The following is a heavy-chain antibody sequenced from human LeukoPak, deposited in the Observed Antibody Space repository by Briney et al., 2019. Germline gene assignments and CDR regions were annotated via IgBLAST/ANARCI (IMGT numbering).Heavy chain of an antibody. CDR1: GYTFTGYY. J-gene: IGHJ4*02. CDR3: ARDFPRGRDMVRGKSQTNDY. CDR2: INPNSGGT. D-gene: IGHD3-10*01. V-gene: IGHV1-2*02. Sequence: ASVKVSCKASGYTFTGYYMHWVRQAPGQGLEWMGWINPNSGGTNYAQKFQGRVTMTRDTSISTAYMELSRLRSDDTAVYYCARDFPRGRDMVRGKSQTNDYWGQGTLVTVSS.